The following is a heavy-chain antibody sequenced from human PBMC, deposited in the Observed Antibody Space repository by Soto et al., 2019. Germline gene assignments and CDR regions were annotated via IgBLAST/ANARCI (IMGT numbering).Heavy chain of an antibody. CDR2: IYYSGST. Sequence: QVQLQESGPELVKPSETLSLTCTVSGGSISSYYWSWIRQPPGKGLEWIGYIYYSGSTNYNPSLNGRVTISVDTSKNQFSLKLSSVTAADTAVYNCASRYGSSFDYWGQGTLVTVSS. CDR1: GGSISSYY. V-gene: IGHV4-59*08. CDR3: ASRYGSSFDY. D-gene: IGHD5-18*01. J-gene: IGHJ4*02.